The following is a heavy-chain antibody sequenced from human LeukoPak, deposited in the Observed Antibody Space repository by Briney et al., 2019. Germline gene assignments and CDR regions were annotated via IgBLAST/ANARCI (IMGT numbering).Heavy chain of an antibody. D-gene: IGHD6-19*01. CDR1: GFPFSSYA. CDR3: AKAPIAVAGTSNYFDY. V-gene: IGHV3-23*01. J-gene: IGHJ4*02. CDR2: ISGSGGST. Sequence: GGSLRLSFAASGFPFSSYAMSWVRQAPGKGLEWVSAISGSGGSTYYADSVKGRFTISRDNSKNTLYLQMNSLRAEDTAVYYCAKAPIAVAGTSNYFDYWGQGTLVTVSS.